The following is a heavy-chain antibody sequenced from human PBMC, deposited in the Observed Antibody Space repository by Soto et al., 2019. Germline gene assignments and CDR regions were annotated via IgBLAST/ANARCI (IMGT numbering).Heavy chain of an antibody. CDR2: IKSKTDGGTT. J-gene: IGHJ6*02. CDR1: GFTFSNAW. Sequence: GGSLRLSCAASGFTFSNAWMNWVRQAPGKGLEWVGRIKSKTDGGTTDYAAPVKGRFTISRDDSKNTLYLQMNSLKTEDTAVYYCTSFLAPSYYYDYGMVDCGPGTTVTDSS. CDR3: TSFLAPSYYYDYGMVD. V-gene: IGHV3-15*07.